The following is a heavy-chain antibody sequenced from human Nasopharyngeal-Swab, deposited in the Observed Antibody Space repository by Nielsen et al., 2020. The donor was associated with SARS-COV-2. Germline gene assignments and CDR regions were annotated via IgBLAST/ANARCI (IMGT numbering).Heavy chain of an antibody. D-gene: IGHD3-10*01. V-gene: IGHV3-7*01. J-gene: IGHJ5*02. CDR1: GFTFSSYW. Sequence: GESLKISCAASGFTFSSYWMSWVRQAPGKGLEWVANIKQDGSEKYYVDSVKGRFTISRDNAKNSLYLQMNSLRAEDTAVYYCARGGSSLWWFDPWGKGTLVTVSS. CDR2: IKQDGSEK. CDR3: ARGGSSLWWFDP.